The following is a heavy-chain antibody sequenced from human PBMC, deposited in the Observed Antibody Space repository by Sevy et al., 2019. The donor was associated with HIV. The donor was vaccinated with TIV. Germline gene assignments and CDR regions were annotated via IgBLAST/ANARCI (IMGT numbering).Heavy chain of an antibody. CDR3: AGVRGVGATTLAF. D-gene: IGHD1-26*01. CDR1: GYTFTGYY. J-gene: IGHJ4*02. V-gene: IGHV1-2*02. CDR2: INPNSGGT. Sequence: ASVKVSCKASGYTFTGYYMHWVRQAPGQGLEWMGWINPNSGGTNYAQKFQGRVTMTRETSISTAYMELSRLRSDDTAVDYCAGVRGVGATTLAFWGQGTLVTVSS.